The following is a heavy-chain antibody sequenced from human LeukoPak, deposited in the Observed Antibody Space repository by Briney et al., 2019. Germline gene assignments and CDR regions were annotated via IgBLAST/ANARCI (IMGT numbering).Heavy chain of an antibody. CDR1: GFTFSSYS. Sequence: GGPLRLSCAASGFTFSSYSMNWVRQAPGKGLEWVSSISSSSSYIYYADSVKGRFTISRDNAKNSLYLQMNSLRAEDTAVYYCARATRTNTYYYDSSGYYVDYWGQGTLVTVSS. CDR2: ISSSSSYI. CDR3: ARATRTNTYYYDSSGYYVDY. J-gene: IGHJ4*02. V-gene: IGHV3-21*01. D-gene: IGHD3-22*01.